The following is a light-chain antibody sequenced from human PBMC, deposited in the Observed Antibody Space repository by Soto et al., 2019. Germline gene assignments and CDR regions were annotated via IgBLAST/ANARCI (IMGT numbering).Light chain of an antibody. V-gene: IGLV1-51*01. CDR1: SSNIGGNS. J-gene: IGLJ1*01. Sequence: QSALTHPPSASETPGQRVTISCSRSSSNIGGNSVSWYQQLPGTAPKLLIYDDNKRPSGIPDRFSGSKSGTSAALGITGFQTGDEADYYCGSWDSSLSAYVFGTGTTVTVL. CDR2: DDN. CDR3: GSWDSSLSAYV.